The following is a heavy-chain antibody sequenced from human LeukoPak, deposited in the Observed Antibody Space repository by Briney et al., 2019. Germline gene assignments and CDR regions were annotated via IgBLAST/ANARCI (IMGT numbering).Heavy chain of an antibody. CDR2: ISTNGGST. D-gene: IGHD2-2*01. V-gene: IGHV3-64*01. Sequence: GRSLRLSCAASGFTFSSYAMHWVRQAPGKGLEYVSAISTNGGSTYCANSVEGRFTISRDNSKNTLYLQMGSVRAEDMAVYYCARWGSTSCYDYWGQGTLVTVSS. CDR1: GFTFSSYA. J-gene: IGHJ4*02. CDR3: ARWGSTSCYDY.